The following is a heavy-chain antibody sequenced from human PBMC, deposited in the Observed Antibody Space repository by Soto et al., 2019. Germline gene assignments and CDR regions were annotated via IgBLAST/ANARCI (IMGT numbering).Heavy chain of an antibody. CDR3: ARGYYDYIWGSYRIYFDY. V-gene: IGHV4-59*08. CDR1: GGSISSYY. D-gene: IGHD3-16*02. Sequence: SETLSLTCTVSGGSISSYYWSWIRQPPGKGLEWIGYIYYSGSTNYNPSLKSRVTISVDTSKNQFSLKLSSVTAADTAVYYCARGYYDYIWGSYRIYFDYWGQGTLVTVSS. J-gene: IGHJ4*02. CDR2: IYYSGST.